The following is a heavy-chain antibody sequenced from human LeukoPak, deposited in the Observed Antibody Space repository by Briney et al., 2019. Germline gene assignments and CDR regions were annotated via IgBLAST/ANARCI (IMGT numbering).Heavy chain of an antibody. CDR3: ARAPHRYYYIDY. Sequence: SETLSLTCTVSGGSISSFYWSWIRQPPGKGLEWIGYIYYSGSTNYNPSLKSRVTISVDTSKNQFSLKLSSVTAADTAVYYCARAPHRYYYIDYWGQGTLVIVSS. J-gene: IGHJ4*02. V-gene: IGHV4-59*01. CDR2: IYYSGST. D-gene: IGHD3-10*01. CDR1: GGSISSFY.